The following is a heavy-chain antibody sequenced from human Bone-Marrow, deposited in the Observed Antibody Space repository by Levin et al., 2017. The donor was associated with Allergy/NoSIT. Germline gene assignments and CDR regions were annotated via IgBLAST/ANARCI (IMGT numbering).Heavy chain of an antibody. D-gene: IGHD2/OR15-2a*01. CDR2: IYPGDSDT. Sequence: PGESLKISCAGSGYRFAGYWIGWVRQMPGKGLEWMGIIYPGDSDTRYSPSFEGQVTFSADKSISTAYLQWTSLKASDTAMYYCARQGPFFSANAFDIWGQGTMVIVSS. V-gene: IGHV5-51*01. J-gene: IGHJ3*02. CDR1: GYRFAGYW. CDR3: ARQGPFFSANAFDI.